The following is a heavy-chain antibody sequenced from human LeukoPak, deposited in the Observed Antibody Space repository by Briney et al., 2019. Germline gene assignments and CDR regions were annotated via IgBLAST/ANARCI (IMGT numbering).Heavy chain of an antibody. CDR1: GFTFSSYW. Sequence: GGSLRLSCAASGFTFSSYWMHWVRQAPGKGLVWVSRINSDGSSTSYADSVKGRFTISRDNAKNTLYLQMNSLRAEDTAVYYCARKNSVYPPRPRSRYFDYWGQGTLVTVSS. D-gene: IGHD5/OR15-5a*01. CDR3: ARKNSVYPPRPRSRYFDY. CDR2: INSDGSST. V-gene: IGHV3-74*01. J-gene: IGHJ4*02.